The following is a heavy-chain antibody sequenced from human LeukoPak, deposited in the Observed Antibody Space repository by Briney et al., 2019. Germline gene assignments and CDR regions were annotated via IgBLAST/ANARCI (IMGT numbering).Heavy chain of an antibody. V-gene: IGHV3-48*01. D-gene: IGHD6-19*01. CDR1: GFTFSSYS. Sequence: PGGSLRLSCAASGFTFSSYSMNWVRQAPGKGLEWVSYISSSSSTIYYADSVKGRFTISRDNSKNTLYLQMNSLRAEDTAVYYCAIISWVSGQGLDYWGQGTLVTVSS. J-gene: IGHJ4*02. CDR2: ISSSSSTI. CDR3: AIISWVSGQGLDY.